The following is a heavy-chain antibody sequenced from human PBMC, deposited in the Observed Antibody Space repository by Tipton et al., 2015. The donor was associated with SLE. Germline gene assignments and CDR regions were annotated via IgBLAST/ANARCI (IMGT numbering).Heavy chain of an antibody. CDR1: GGTFSNHA. D-gene: IGHD2-2*01. V-gene: IGHV1-69*05. CDR2: FIPIFGAV. CDR3: ARGVPTSRHYYYMDV. J-gene: IGHJ6*03. Sequence: QLVQSGAEVKKAGSSVKVSCKASGGTFSNHAISWIRQAPGQGLEWMGGFIPIFGAVRYAHKFQGRVTIITDESTSTAYMELSGLRSEDTAIYYCARGVPTSRHYYYMDVWARGTTVIVSS.